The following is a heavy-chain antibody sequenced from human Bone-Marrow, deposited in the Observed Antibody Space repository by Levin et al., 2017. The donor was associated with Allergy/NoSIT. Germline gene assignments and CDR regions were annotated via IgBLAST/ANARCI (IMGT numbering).Heavy chain of an antibody. CDR1: GFTFSDYW. V-gene: IGHV3-7*04. CDR2: IRQDGSEK. Sequence: GESLKISCAASGFTFSDYWMTWVRQAPGKGLEWLGNIRQDGSEKHYVDSVEGRFSISRDNAKNSLYLQMKSLRADDTAVYFCARDLSLGGFVDYWGQGILVTVSS. CDR3: ARDLSLGGFVDY. D-gene: IGHD5-12*01. J-gene: IGHJ4*02.